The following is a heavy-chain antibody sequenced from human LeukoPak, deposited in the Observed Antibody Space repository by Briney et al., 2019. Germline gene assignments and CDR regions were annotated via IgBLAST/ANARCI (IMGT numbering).Heavy chain of an antibody. J-gene: IGHJ4*02. CDR1: GFIFNTYG. CDR2: IWYDGNNK. CDR3: ARDAHCSDGNCPFDY. V-gene: IGHV3-33*01. D-gene: IGHD2-15*01. Sequence: GGSLRLSCAASGFIFNTYGMHWVRQAPGKGLEWVAFIWYDGNNKYYADSMKGRFAISRDDSKNTLSLDMTSLRAEDTAVYYCARDAHCSDGNCPFDYWGQGTLVTVSS.